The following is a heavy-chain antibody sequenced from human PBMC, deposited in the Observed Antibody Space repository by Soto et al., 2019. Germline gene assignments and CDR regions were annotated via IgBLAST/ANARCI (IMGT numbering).Heavy chain of an antibody. J-gene: IGHJ5*01. CDR1: GFSLSSTGMC. D-gene: IGHD3-3*01. CDR3: ARSITRSGFFHWFDS. V-gene: IGHV2-70*01. Sequence: GPTLVNPTQTLTLTCTFSGFSLSSTGMCVSWIRQPPGKALEWLALIDWDGDEYYSTSLETRLTISKDTSKNQVVLTMSNMDPVDTATYYCARSITRSGFFHWFDSWGQGTLVNVSS. CDR2: IDWDGDE.